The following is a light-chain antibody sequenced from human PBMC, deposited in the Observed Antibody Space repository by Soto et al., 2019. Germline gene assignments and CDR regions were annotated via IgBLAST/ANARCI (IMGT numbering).Light chain of an antibody. Sequence: QSALTQPASVSGSPGQSITISCTGTSSDVGSYNLVSWYQQHPGKAPKLMIYEGSKRPSGVSNRFSGSKSGNTASLTISGLLAEDEADYYCCSYAGSSTYAVFGGGTQLTVL. CDR2: EGS. J-gene: IGLJ7*01. CDR1: SSDVGSYNL. CDR3: CSYAGSSTYAV. V-gene: IGLV2-23*01.